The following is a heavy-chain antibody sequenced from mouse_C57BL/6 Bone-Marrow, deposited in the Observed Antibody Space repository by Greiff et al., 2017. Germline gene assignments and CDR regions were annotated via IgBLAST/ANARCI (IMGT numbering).Heavy chain of an antibody. CDR1: GFNIKNTY. CDR2: IDPASGNT. V-gene: IGHV14-3*01. J-gene: IGHJ3*01. CDR3: ARTPPTIVSGPWFAY. Sequence: VQLQQSVAELVRPGASVKLSCTASGFNIKNTYMHWVKQRPEQGLEWIGRIDPASGNTKYAPKFQGKATITADTSSNTAYLQLSSLTSEDTAIYYCARTPPTIVSGPWFAYWGQGTLVTVSA. D-gene: IGHD2-5*01.